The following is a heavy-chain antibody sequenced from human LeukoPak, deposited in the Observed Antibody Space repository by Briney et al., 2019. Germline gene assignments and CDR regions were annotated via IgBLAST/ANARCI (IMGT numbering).Heavy chain of an antibody. CDR1: GYTFTSYY. Sequence: ASVKVSCKASGYTFTSYYMHWVRQAPGQGLEWMGMINPSGGSTSYAQKFQGRVTMTRGTSTSTVYMELSSLRSEDTAVYYCARVSCSSTSCYTGPFDIWGQGTMVTVSS. CDR3: ARVSCSSTSCYTGPFDI. D-gene: IGHD2-2*02. V-gene: IGHV1-46*01. CDR2: INPSGGST. J-gene: IGHJ3*02.